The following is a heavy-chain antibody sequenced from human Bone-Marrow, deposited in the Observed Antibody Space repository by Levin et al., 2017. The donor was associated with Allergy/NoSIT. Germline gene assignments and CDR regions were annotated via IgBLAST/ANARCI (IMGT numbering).Heavy chain of an antibody. V-gene: IGHV4-59*01. J-gene: IGHJ4*02. CDR2: VFYSGRT. CDR1: GGSMIPYF. Sequence: SETLSLTCHASGGSMIPYFWSWIRQPPGRGLEWIGYVFYSGRTHYSSSLKSRVTISIDDSTNKFSLKMNSVTAADTAIYYFARDVRGIGNNRAWVGQFGGFDYWGQGCLVAVSA. CDR3: ARDVRGIGNNRAWVGQFGGFDY. D-gene: IGHD3-10*01.